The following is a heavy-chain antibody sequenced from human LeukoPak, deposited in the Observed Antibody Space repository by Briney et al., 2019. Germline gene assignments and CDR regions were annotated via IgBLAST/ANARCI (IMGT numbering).Heavy chain of an antibody. D-gene: IGHD3-22*01. J-gene: IGHJ3*02. V-gene: IGHV4-39*07. CDR3: ARKMGTYYYDSSGYSDAFDI. Sequence: SETLSLTCTVSGGFISSSSYYWGWIRQPPGKGLEWIGSIYYSGSTYYNPSLKSRVTISVDTSKNQFSLKLSSVTAADTAVYYCARKMGTYYYDSSGYSDAFDIWGQGTMVTVSS. CDR2: IYYSGST. CDR1: GGFISSSSYY.